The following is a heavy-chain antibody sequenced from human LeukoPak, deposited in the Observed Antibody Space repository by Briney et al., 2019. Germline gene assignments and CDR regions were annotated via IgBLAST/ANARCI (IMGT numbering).Heavy chain of an antibody. J-gene: IGHJ3*02. CDR3: ARSRHIVVVTARVAFDI. CDR1: GGSISSSSYY. V-gene: IGHV4-39*01. Sequence: ASETPSLTCTVSGGSISSSSYYWGWIRQPPGKGLEWIGSIYYSGSTYYNPSLKSRVTISVDTSKNQFSLKLSSVTAADTAVYYCARSRHIVVVTARVAFDIWGQGTMVTVSS. CDR2: IYYSGST. D-gene: IGHD2-21*02.